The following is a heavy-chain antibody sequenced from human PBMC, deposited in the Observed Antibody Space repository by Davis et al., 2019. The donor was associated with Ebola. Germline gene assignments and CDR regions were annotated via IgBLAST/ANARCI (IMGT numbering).Heavy chain of an antibody. D-gene: IGHD2-8*02. CDR1: GFTYNNFG. J-gene: IGHJ4*02. V-gene: IGHV3-23*01. CDR2: FGGLDGGP. CDR3: AKATTGNAPSFEY. Sequence: GESLKISCAASGFTYNNFGISWVRQSPGKGLEWVSTFGGLDGGPNYGDSVKGRFTISRDNSRNTVYLQLNFLGADDTAVYYCAKATTGNAPSFEYWGQGVLVTVSS.